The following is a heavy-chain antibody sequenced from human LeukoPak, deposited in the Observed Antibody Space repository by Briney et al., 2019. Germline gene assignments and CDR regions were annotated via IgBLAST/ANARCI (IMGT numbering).Heavy chain of an antibody. CDR1: GFTFSSYG. Sequence: GRSLRLSCAASGFTFSSYGMHWVRQAPGKGLEWVAVISYDGSNKYYADSVKGRFTISRDNSKNTLYLQMNSLRAEDTAVYYCAILGYSSSWFFDYWGQGTLVTVSS. J-gene: IGHJ4*02. CDR2: ISYDGSNK. D-gene: IGHD6-13*01. CDR3: AILGYSSSWFFDY. V-gene: IGHV3-30*03.